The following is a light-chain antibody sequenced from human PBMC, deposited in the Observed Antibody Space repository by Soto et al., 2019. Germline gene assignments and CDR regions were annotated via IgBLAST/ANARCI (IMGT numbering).Light chain of an antibody. CDR1: SSDVGGYNY. CDR2: DVS. CDR3: CSYAGSYTYV. Sequence: QSALTQPRSVSGSPGQSVTISCTGTSSDVGGYNYVSWYQQHPGKAPKFMIYDVSKRPSGVPDRFSGSKSGNTASLTISGFQAEDEADYYCCSYAGSYTYVFGTGTKLTVL. J-gene: IGLJ1*01. V-gene: IGLV2-11*01.